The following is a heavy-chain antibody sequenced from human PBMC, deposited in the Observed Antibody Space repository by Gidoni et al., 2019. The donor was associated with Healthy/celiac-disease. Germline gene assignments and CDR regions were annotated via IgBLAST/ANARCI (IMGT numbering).Heavy chain of an antibody. J-gene: IGHJ5*02. CDR1: DFTFSSYA. CDR2: ISGSGGST. Sequence: EVQLVESGGGLVQPGGSLRLSCAASDFTFSSYAMSWVRQAPGKGLEWVSAISGSGGSTCYADSVKGRFTISRDNSKNTLYLQMNSLRAEDTAVYYCAKDGSTVTTWPPGPNWFDPWGQGTLVTVSS. CDR3: AKDGSTVTTWPPGPNWFDP. D-gene: IGHD4-17*01. V-gene: IGHV3-23*04.